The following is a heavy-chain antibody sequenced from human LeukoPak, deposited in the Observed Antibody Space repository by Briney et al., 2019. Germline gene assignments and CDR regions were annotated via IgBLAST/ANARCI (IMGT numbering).Heavy chain of an antibody. CDR3: ARAPLMITMISYYFDY. CDR1: GFTFSSYG. CDR2: IWYDGSNK. Sequence: GGSLRLSCAASGFTFSSYGMHWVRQAPGKGLEWVAVIWYDGSNKYYADSVKGRFTISRDNSKNTLYLQMNSLRAEDTAVYYCARAPLMITMISYYFDYWGQGTLVTVSS. D-gene: IGHD3-22*01. V-gene: IGHV3-33*01. J-gene: IGHJ4*02.